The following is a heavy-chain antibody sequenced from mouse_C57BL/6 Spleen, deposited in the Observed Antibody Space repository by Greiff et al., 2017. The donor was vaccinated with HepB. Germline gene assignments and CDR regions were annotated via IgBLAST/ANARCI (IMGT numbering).Heavy chain of an antibody. CDR2: ISDGGSYT. CDR3: ARDRTNDYFDY. J-gene: IGHJ2*01. V-gene: IGHV5-4*01. D-gene: IGHD1-3*01. CDR1: GFTFSSYA. Sequence: DVMLVESGGGLVKPGGSLKLSCAASGFTFSSYAMSWVRQTPEKRLEWVATISDGGSYTYYPDNVKGRFTISRDTAKNNLYLQMSHLKSEDTAMYYCARDRTNDYFDYWGQGTTLTVSS.